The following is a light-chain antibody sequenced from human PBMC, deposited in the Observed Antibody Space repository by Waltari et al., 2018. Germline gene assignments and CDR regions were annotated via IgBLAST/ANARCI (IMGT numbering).Light chain of an antibody. V-gene: IGLV7-43*01. CDR2: DTS. Sequence: QTVVTQAPSLTVSPGGTVTLTCASSTGAVTSGHHSNWFQQKPGQAPRALIYDTSNKHSWTPARFSGSLLGGRAALTLSGVQPEDEADYYCLLHYGGAQPWVFGGGTKLTVL. CDR1: TGAVTSGHH. J-gene: IGLJ3*02. CDR3: LLHYGGAQPWV.